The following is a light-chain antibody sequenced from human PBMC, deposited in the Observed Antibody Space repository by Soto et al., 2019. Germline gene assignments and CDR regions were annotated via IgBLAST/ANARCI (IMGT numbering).Light chain of an antibody. CDR3: QQYNNWPT. CDR1: QNINSW. J-gene: IGKJ5*01. Sequence: DIQMTQSPSTLSGSLGDSVTIXXRASQNINSWLAWYQQKPGKAPELLIYKASNLESGVPSRFSGSGSGTEFTLTISSVQSEDFAVYFCQQYNNWPTFGQGTRLEIK. V-gene: IGKV1-5*03. CDR2: KAS.